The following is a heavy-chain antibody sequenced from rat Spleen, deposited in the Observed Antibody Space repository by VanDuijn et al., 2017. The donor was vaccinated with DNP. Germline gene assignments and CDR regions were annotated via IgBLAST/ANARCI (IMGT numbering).Heavy chain of an antibody. V-gene: IGHV5-31*01. J-gene: IGHJ3*01. D-gene: IGHD1-1*01. Sequence: EVQLVESGGDLVQPGRSLKLSCVASGFIFSNYWMTWIRQAPGKGLEWVASISNTGDNTYYSDSVKGRFSLSRDNAKSTLYLQMDSLRSEDTATYYCARQDPLLLTLFANWGQGTLVTVSS. CDR3: ARQDPLLLTLFAN. CDR1: GFIFSNYW. CDR2: ISNTGDNT.